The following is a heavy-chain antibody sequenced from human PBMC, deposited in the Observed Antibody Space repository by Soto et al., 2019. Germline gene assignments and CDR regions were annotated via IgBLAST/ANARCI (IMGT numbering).Heavy chain of an antibody. V-gene: IGHV3-33*01. CDR3: ARTASAAPYYFDY. CDR1: GFTFSSYG. D-gene: IGHD2-2*01. J-gene: IGHJ4*02. CDR2: IWYDGSNK. Sequence: QVQLVESGGGVVQPGRSLRLSCAASGFTFSSYGMHWVRQAPGKGLGWVAVIWYDGSNKYYADSVKGRFTISRDNSKNTLYLQINSLRAEDSAVYYCARTASAAPYYFDYWGQGTLVTVSS.